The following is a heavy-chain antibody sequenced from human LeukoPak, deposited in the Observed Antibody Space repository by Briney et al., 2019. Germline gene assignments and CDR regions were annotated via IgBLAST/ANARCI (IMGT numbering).Heavy chain of an antibody. CDR3: ARHTSGSYRGYDALDV. Sequence: PGGSLRLSCAASGFTFGDYGMSWVRQAPGKGLEWVSGITWNGGTTGYGDSVKGRFTISRDNAKNSLYLQMNSLRVEDTALYYCARHTSGSYRGYDALDVWGQGTMVAVSS. V-gene: IGHV3-20*04. CDR1: GFTFGDYG. J-gene: IGHJ3*01. CDR2: ITWNGGTT. D-gene: IGHD1-26*01.